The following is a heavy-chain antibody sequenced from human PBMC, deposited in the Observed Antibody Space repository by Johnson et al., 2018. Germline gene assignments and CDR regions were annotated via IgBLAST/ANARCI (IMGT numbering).Heavy chain of an antibody. CDR1: GFTFGSYG. J-gene: IGHJ6*02. V-gene: IGHV3-43*01. D-gene: IGHD5-18*01. CDR2: ISWDGGST. Sequence: VQLVQSGGGVVQPGRSLRLSCVASGFTFGSYGMHWVRQAPGKGLEWVSLISWDGGSTYYVDSVKGRFIISRDNRKNSLYLQMNSLRIEDTALYYCAKDIGAYNSGYSGLSDYYYYTMDVWGQGTTVTVSS. CDR3: AKDIGAYNSGYSGLSDYYYYTMDV.